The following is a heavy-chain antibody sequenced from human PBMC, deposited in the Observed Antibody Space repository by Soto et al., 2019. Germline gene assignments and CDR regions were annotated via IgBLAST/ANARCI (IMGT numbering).Heavy chain of an antibody. CDR1: GFTFSSYA. J-gene: IGHJ4*02. CDR3: TKESVYDSDYFDS. CDR2: ISGSGGST. Sequence: SGGSLRLSCAASGFTFSSYAMSWVRQAPGKGLEWVSAISGSGGSTYYADSVKGRFTISRDNSKNTLYLQMNSLRAEDTAVYYCTKESVYDSDYFDSWGQGTQVTVSS. D-gene: IGHD3-16*01. V-gene: IGHV3-23*01.